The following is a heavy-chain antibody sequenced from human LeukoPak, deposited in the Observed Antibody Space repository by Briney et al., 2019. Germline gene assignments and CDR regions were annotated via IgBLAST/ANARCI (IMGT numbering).Heavy chain of an antibody. J-gene: IGHJ6*04. Sequence: GGTLRLSCAASGFTFVSYGMSWVRHAPGKGLEWVSAMSGSGATTYYADSVKGRFTISRDNAKNSLYLQMNSLRAEDTAVYYCAELGITMIGGVWGKGTTVTISS. V-gene: IGHV3-23*01. CDR1: GFTFVSYG. D-gene: IGHD3-10*02. CDR2: MSGSGATT. CDR3: AELGITMIGGV.